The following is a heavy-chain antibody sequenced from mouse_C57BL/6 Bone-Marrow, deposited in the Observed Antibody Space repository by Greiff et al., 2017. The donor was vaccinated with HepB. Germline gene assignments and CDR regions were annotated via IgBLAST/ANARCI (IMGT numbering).Heavy chain of an antibody. D-gene: IGHD2-3*01. V-gene: IGHV5-4*01. CDR3: ARDSRWLPYYFDY. Sequence: EVQLKESGGGLVKPGGSLKLSCAASGFTFSSYAMSWVRQTPEKRLEWVATISDGGSYTYYPDNVKGRFTISRDNAKNNLYLQMSHLKSEDTAMYYCARDSRWLPYYFDYWGQGTTLTVSS. J-gene: IGHJ2*01. CDR1: GFTFSSYA. CDR2: ISDGGSYT.